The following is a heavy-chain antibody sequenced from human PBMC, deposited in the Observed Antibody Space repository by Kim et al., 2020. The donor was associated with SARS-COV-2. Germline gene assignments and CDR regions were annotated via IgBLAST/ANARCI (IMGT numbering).Heavy chain of an antibody. CDR2: ISGSGGGT. CDR1: GFTFSSYA. D-gene: IGHD4-17*01. CDR3: VKDLVTTLCSSFDH. J-gene: IGHJ5*02. V-gene: IGHV3-23*01. Sequence: GGSLRLSCAASGFTFSSYAMHWVRQTPGKGLEWVSDISGSGGGTDYADSVKGRFTISRDNAKNTLYLHMNSLRAEDTAVYYCVKDLVTTLCSSFDHWG.